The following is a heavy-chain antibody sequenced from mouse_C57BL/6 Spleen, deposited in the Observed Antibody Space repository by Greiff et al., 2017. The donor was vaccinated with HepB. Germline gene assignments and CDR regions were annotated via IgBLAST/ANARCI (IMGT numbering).Heavy chain of an antibody. D-gene: IGHD1-1*01. V-gene: IGHV1-26*01. Sequence: EVQLQQSGPELVKPGASVKISCKASGYTFTDYYMNWVKQSHGKSLEWIGDINPNNGGTSYNQKFKGKAQLTVDKSSSTAYMELRSLTSEDSAVYYCALITTVVEVMDYWVQGTSVTVSS. CDR3: ALITTVVEVMDY. J-gene: IGHJ4*01. CDR1: GYTFTDYY. CDR2: INPNNGGT.